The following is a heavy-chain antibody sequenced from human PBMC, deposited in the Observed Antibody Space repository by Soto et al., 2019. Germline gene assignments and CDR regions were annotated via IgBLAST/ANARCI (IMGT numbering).Heavy chain of an antibody. D-gene: IGHD3-3*01. CDR3: ARDIIALSSGANYDFWSGHTAYYYGMDV. V-gene: IGHV1-18*01. J-gene: IGHJ6*02. CDR1: GYTFTSYG. Sequence: GASVKVSCKASGYTFTSYGISWVRQAPGQGLEWMGWISAYNGNTNYAQKLQGRVTMTTDTSTSTAYMELRSLRSDDTAVYYCARDIIALSSGANYDFWSGHTAYYYGMDVWGQGTTVTVSS. CDR2: ISAYNGNT.